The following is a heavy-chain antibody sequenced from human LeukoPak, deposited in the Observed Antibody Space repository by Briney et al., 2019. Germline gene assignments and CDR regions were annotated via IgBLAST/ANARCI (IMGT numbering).Heavy chain of an antibody. CDR3: ARAHDYGDYKKWFDP. J-gene: IGHJ5*02. Sequence: SETLSLTCTVSGGSIRSDHWSWIRQPPGKGLEFIGYIDYSGTTDYNPSLKSRVTISVDTSKTQFSLTLSSVTAADTAVYYCARAHDYGDYKKWFDPWGQGTLVTVSS. CDR1: GGSIRSDH. V-gene: IGHV4-59*01. D-gene: IGHD4-17*01. CDR2: IDYSGTT.